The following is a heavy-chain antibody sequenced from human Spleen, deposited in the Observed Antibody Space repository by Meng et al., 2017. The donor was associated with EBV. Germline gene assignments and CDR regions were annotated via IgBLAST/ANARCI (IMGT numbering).Heavy chain of an antibody. V-gene: IGHV1-46*02. J-gene: IGHJ4*02. Sequence: QVQLGQPGDEVKKPGASVKVSCKASGYSLNRYYFHWVRQAPGQGLDWMGIINPSDGSTSYAQKFQGRVTMTRDTSTSTVYMELTSLGPEDTAVYYCGAGYPAEDWGQGTLVTVSS. D-gene: IGHD5-18*01. CDR3: GAGYPAED. CDR2: INPSDGST. CDR1: GYSLNRYY.